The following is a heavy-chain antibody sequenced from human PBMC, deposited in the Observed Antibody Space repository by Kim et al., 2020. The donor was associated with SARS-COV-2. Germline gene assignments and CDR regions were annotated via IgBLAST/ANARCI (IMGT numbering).Heavy chain of an antibody. CDR2: IIPIFGTA. D-gene: IGHD3-16*01. CDR1: GGTFSSYA. Sequence: SVKVSCKASGGTFSSYAISWVRQAPGQGLEWMGGIIPIFGTANYAQKFQGRVTITADESTSTAYMELSSLRSEDTAVYYCAGLGGNFDYYYYYMDVWGKGTTVTVAS. CDR3: AGLGGNFDYYYYYMDV. V-gene: IGHV1-69*13. J-gene: IGHJ6*03.